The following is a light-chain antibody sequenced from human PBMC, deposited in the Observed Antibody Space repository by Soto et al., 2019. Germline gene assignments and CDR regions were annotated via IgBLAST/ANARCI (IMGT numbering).Light chain of an antibody. V-gene: IGKV3-20*01. J-gene: IGKJ1*01. Sequence: TVLTQSPATLSVSPGEIASLSCSASQSVSINLAWFQQKPGQAPRLLIYDASNRATGIPARFSGSVSGTGFTLTISRLEPEDFAVYYCQQYGSSPPWKFGQGTKVDIK. CDR1: QSVSIN. CDR2: DAS. CDR3: QQYGSSPPWK.